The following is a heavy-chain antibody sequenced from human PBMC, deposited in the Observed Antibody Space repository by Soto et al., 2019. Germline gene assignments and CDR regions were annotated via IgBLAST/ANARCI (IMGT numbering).Heavy chain of an antibody. CDR2: IYYSGST. Sequence: SETLSLTCTVSGGSISSYYWSWIRQPPGKGLEWIGYIYYSGSTNYNPSLKSRVTISVDTSKNQFSLKLSSVTAADTAVYYCAGEPSLGSGWYDYWGQGTLVTVSS. J-gene: IGHJ4*02. V-gene: IGHV4-59*01. D-gene: IGHD6-19*01. CDR3: AGEPSLGSGWYDY. CDR1: GGSISSYY.